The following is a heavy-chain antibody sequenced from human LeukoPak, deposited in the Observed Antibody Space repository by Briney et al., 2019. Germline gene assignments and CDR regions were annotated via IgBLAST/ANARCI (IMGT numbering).Heavy chain of an antibody. CDR3: ARVALNLLRSYGRVPYGMDI. J-gene: IGHJ6*02. Sequence: SETLSLTCAVYGGSFSGYYWSWIRQPPGKGLEWIGEINHSGCTNYNPSLKSRVTISVDTSKNQFSLKLSSVTAADTAVYYCARVALNLLRSYGRVPYGMDIWGQGTTVTVSS. CDR1: GGSFSGYY. V-gene: IGHV4-34*01. CDR2: INHSGCT. D-gene: IGHD4-17*01.